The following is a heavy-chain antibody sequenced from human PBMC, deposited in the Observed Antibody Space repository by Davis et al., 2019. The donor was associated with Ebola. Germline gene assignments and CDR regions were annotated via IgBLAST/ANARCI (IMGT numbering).Heavy chain of an antibody. CDR3: ARGYYVWGDYYYYGMDV. CDR2: IIPIFGTA. CDR1: GGTFSSYA. V-gene: IGHV1-69*13. J-gene: IGHJ6*02. Sequence: SVKVSCKASGGTFSSYAISWVRQAPGQGLEWMGGIIPIFGTANYAQKFQGRVTITADESTSTAYMELSSQRSEDTAVYYCARGYYVWGDYYYYGMDVWGQGTTVTVSS. D-gene: IGHD3-10*02.